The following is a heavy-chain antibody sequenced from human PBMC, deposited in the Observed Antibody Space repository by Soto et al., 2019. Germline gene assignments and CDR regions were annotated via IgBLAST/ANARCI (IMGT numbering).Heavy chain of an antibody. CDR2: IKTDGSVT. D-gene: IGHD3-16*01. CDR1: GFTFSTYW. J-gene: IGHJ4*02. V-gene: IGHV3-74*01. Sequence: SLRLSCAASGFTFSTYWMHWVRQAPGKGLVWVSRIKTDGSVTTYADSVKGRFTISRDNAKNTLYLQMNTLRAEDTAVYYCARDLGGSHDYWGRGTLVTVS. CDR3: ARDLGGSHDY.